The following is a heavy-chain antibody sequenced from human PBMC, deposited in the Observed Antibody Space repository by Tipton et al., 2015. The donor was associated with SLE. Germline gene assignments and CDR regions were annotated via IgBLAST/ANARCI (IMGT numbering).Heavy chain of an antibody. CDR2: IYYSGST. Sequence: TLSLTCGVSGGSINVISNYWGWIRQPPGKGLEWIGNIYYSGSTQYNPSLRSRVTISIDTSNNQFSLTLNSVIAADTAVYYCARGMVTWRGAILGVDVWGQGTTVNVSS. CDR1: GGSINVISNY. CDR3: ARGMVTWRGAILGVDV. V-gene: IGHV4-39*07. J-gene: IGHJ6*02. D-gene: IGHD2-21*02.